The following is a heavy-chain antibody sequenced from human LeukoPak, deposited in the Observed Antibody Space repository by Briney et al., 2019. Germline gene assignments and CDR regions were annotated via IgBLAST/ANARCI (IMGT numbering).Heavy chain of an antibody. CDR1: GFTFSSFE. V-gene: IGHV3-48*03. CDR3: ARDNGVY. J-gene: IGHJ4*02. CDR2: ISSSGSTI. Sequence: GGSLRLSCAASGFTFSSFEMDWVRQAPGKGLEWVSYISSSGSTIHYADSVRGRFTISRDDAMNSLFLQMNSLRDEDTALYYCARDNGVYWGQGTLVTVSS. D-gene: IGHD2-8*01.